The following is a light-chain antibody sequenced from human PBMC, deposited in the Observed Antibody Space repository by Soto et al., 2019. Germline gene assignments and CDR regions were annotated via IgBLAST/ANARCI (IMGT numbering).Light chain of an antibody. CDR3: QQYNSYS. CDR1: QSISNW. Sequence: DIQMTQSPSTLPASVGDRVTITCRARQSISNWLAWYQQKPVTAPKVLIYHASNLQSGVPSRFSGSGSGTEFTLTISSLQPDDFATYYCQQYNSYSFGQGTKVDI. J-gene: IGKJ1*01. V-gene: IGKV1-5*01. CDR2: HAS.